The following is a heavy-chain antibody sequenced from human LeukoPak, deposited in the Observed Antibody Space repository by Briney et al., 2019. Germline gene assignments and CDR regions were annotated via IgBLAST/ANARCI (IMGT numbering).Heavy chain of an antibody. CDR3: AREYGDHEKFDY. CDR2: ISSSGSTI. Sequence: RLSCAASGFTLSSYAMSWVRQAPGKGLEWVSYISSSGSTIYYADSVKGRFTISGDNAKNPLYLQMNSLRAEDTAVYYCAREYGDHEKFDYWGQGTLVTVSS. V-gene: IGHV3-48*04. D-gene: IGHD4-17*01. J-gene: IGHJ4*02. CDR1: GFTLSSYA.